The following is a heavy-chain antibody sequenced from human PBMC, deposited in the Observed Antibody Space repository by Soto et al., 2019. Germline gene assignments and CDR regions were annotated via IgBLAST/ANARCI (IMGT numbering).Heavy chain of an antibody. D-gene: IGHD5-18*01. J-gene: IGHJ6*03. V-gene: IGHV1-69*02. CDR3: ASEATANPYYYYMDV. CDR2: IIPILGIA. CDR1: GGTFSSYT. Sequence: QVQLVQSGAEVKKPGSSVKVSCKASGGTFSSYTISWVRQAPGQGLEWMGRIIPILGIANYAQKFQGRVTITADKSTSTAYMELSSLRSEDTAVYYCASEATANPYYYYMDVWGKGTTVTVSS.